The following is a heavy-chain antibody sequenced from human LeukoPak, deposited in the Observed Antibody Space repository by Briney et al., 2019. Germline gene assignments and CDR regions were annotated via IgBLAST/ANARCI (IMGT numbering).Heavy chain of an antibody. J-gene: IGHJ4*02. Sequence: SETLSLTCTVSGGSISSHYWSWIRQPPGKGLEWIGCIYYSGSTNYNPSLKSRVTISVDTSKNQFSLKLSSVTAADTAVYYCARSITGTWRGYYFDYWGQGTLVTVSS. V-gene: IGHV4-59*11. CDR1: GGSISSHY. CDR2: IYYSGST. D-gene: IGHD1-20*01. CDR3: ARSITGTWRGYYFDY.